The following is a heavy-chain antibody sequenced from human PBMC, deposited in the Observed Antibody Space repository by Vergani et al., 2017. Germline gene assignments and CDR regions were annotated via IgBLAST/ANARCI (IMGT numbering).Heavy chain of an antibody. CDR1: GFTFSSYA. Sequence: EVQLLESGGGLVQPGGSLRLSCAASGFTFSSYAMSWVRQAPGKGLEWVSSISSSSSYIYYADSVKGRFTISRDNAKNSLYLQMNNLRVEDTAVYYCARDLLPGTLLLLAYWGQGTLISVSS. J-gene: IGHJ4*02. CDR2: ISSSSSYI. V-gene: IGHV3-21*01. D-gene: IGHD1-7*01. CDR3: ARDLLPGTLLLLAY.